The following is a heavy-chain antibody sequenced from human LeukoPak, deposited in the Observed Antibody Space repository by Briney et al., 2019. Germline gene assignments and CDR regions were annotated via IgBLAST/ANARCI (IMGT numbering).Heavy chain of an antibody. Sequence: SETLSLTCTVSGGSISSYYWSWIRQPPGKGLEWIGYIYYSGSTNYNPSLKSRVTISVDTSKNQFSLKLSSVTAADTAVYYCARVHDYGGNLPIWGQGTLVTVSS. J-gene: IGHJ4*02. D-gene: IGHD4-23*01. V-gene: IGHV4-59*01. CDR1: GGSISSYY. CDR3: ARVHDYGGNLPI. CDR2: IYYSGST.